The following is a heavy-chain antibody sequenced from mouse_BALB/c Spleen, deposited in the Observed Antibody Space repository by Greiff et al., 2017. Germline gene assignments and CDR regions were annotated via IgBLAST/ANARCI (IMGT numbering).Heavy chain of an antibody. CDR1: GFSLTSYD. J-gene: IGHJ1*01. Sequence: VQVVESGPGLVAPSQSLSITCTVSGFSLTSYDISWIRQPPGKGLEWLGVIWTGGGTNYNSAFMSRLSISKDNSKSQVFLKMNSLQTDDTAIYYCVRLYGNYWYFDVWGAGTTVTVSS. CDR2: IWTGGGT. D-gene: IGHD2-1*01. V-gene: IGHV2-9-2*01. CDR3: VRLYGNYWYFDV.